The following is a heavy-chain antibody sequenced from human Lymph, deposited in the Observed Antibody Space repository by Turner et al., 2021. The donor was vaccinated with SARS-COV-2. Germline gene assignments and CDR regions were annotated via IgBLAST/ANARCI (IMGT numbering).Heavy chain of an antibody. CDR2: IYCSGST. D-gene: IGHD4-17*01. V-gene: IGHV4-31*03. J-gene: IGHJ4*02. CDR3: ARDYGGNSNYFGY. Sequence: QVQLQESGPGLVTPSQTLVLSCSFSGSSISSGGYYWSRSRQHPGEGLGWIGYIYCSGSTYYNPSLKSRVTISVDTSKNQFSLKLSSVTAADASVYYCARDYGGNSNYFGYWGQGTLVTVSS. CDR1: GSSISSGGYY.